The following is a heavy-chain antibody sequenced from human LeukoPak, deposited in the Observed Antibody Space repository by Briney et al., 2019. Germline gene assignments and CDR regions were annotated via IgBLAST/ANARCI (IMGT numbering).Heavy chain of an antibody. CDR1: GFTFSSYW. Sequence: GGSLRLSCAASGFTFSSYWMIWLRQAPGKGLEWVANIKQDGSEKYYVDSVKGRFIISRDNAKNSMYLQMNSLRAEDTAVYYCAREQTTTVTTGGYYFDYWGQGTLVTVSS. D-gene: IGHD4-17*01. CDR3: AREQTTTVTTGGYYFDY. J-gene: IGHJ4*02. V-gene: IGHV3-7*01. CDR2: IKQDGSEK.